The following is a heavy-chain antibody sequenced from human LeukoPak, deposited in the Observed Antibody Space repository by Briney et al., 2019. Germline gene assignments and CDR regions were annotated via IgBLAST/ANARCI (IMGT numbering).Heavy chain of an antibody. CDR2: IIPILGTA. J-gene: IGHJ4*02. CDR1: GGTFSSYA. V-gene: IGHV1-69*10. CDR3: ARDLYSSGWYRIFDY. D-gene: IGHD6-19*01. Sequence: GASVKVSCKASGGTFSSYAISWVRQAPGQGLEWMGGIIPILGTANYAQKFQGRVTITADKSTSTAYMELSSLRSEDTAVYYCARDLYSSGWYRIFDYWGQGTLVTVSS.